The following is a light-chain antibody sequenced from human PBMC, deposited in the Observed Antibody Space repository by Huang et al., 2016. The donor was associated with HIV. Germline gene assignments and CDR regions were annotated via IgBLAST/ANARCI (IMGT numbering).Light chain of an antibody. Sequence: DIQMTQSPSYVSATVGDIVTITCRATEGIGRCVAWYQQKPGEAPNLLIYAASTLHSGVPSRVSGSGSGTDFTLTISGLRPEDFATYYCQQANSFPITFGQGTRLETK. J-gene: IGKJ5*01. CDR2: AAS. CDR3: QQANSFPIT. V-gene: IGKV1-12*01. CDR1: EGIGRC.